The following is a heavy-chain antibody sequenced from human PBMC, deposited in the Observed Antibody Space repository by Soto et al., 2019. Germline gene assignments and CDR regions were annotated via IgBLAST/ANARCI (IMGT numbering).Heavy chain of an antibody. J-gene: IGHJ3*02. Sequence: GGSLRLSCAASGFTFSSYAMHWVRQAPGKGLEWVAVISYDGSNKYYADSVKGRFTISRDNSKNTLYLQMNSLRAEDTAVYYCARGAAAGSAFDIWGQGTMVTVSS. V-gene: IGHV3-30-3*01. CDR3: ARGAAAGSAFDI. CDR1: GFTFSSYA. CDR2: ISYDGSNK. D-gene: IGHD6-13*01.